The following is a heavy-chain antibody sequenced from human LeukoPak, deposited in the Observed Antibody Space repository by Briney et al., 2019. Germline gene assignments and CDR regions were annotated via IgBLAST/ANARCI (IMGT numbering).Heavy chain of an antibody. CDR3: ARGFADTAMVGY. CDR1: GFTFSSYS. V-gene: IGHV3-21*01. CDR2: ISSSSSYI. J-gene: IGHJ4*02. D-gene: IGHD5-18*01. Sequence: GGSLRLSCAASGFTFSSYSMNWVRQAPGKGLEWVSSISSSSSYIYYADSVKGRFTISRDNAKNSLYLQMNSLRAEDTAVYYCARGFADTAMVGYWGQGTLVTVSS.